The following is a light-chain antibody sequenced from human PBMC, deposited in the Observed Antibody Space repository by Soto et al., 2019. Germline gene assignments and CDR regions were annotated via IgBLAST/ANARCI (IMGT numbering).Light chain of an antibody. CDR1: RSNIGAAYG. CDR3: QSYDSSLSGFDV. CDR2: DDS. V-gene: IGLV1-40*01. Sequence: QSVLTQPPSVSGAPGQRVTISCTGGRSNIGAAYGVHWYQHLPGTAPKLLIYDDSNRPSGVPDRFSGSKSGTSASLDITGLQAEDESDYYCQSYDSSLSGFDVFGTGTKLTVL. J-gene: IGLJ1*01.